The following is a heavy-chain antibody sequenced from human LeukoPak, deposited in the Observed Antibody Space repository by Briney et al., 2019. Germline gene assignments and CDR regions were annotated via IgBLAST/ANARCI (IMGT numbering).Heavy chain of an antibody. Sequence: GGSLRLSCAASGFTVSSNYMNWVRQAPGKGLEWISYISRGSNTIYYADSVKGRFTISRDNAKNSLYLQMNSLRDDDTAVYYCARDLGGPNDYWGQGTLVIVSS. V-gene: IGHV3-48*02. CDR3: ARDLGGPNDY. D-gene: IGHD2-15*01. CDR2: ISRGSNTI. J-gene: IGHJ4*02. CDR1: GFTVSSNY.